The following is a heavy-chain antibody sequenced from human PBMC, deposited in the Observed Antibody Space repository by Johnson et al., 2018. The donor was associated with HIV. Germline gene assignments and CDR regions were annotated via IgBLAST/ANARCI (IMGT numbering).Heavy chain of an antibody. Sequence: QVQLVESGGGVVQPGTSLRLSCAASGFTFSSYTMHWVRQAPGKGLEWVAVISYDGDNKYYADSVKGRFTIYRDNSKNTLYLEMSSLRPEDTDVYYCARGGYVPAFDIWGQGTKVTVSS. D-gene: IGHD5-12*01. CDR3: ARGGYVPAFDI. J-gene: IGHJ3*02. CDR2: ISYDGDNK. CDR1: GFTFSSYT. V-gene: IGHV3-30-3*01.